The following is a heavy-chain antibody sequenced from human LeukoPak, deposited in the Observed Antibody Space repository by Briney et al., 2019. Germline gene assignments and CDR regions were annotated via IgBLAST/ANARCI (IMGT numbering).Heavy chain of an antibody. CDR3: ARDHGSQHCSGGSCYFDY. CDR2: INSDGSST. CDR1: GFTFSSYW. V-gene: IGHV3-74*01. Sequence: PGGSLRLSCAASGFTFSSYWMHWVRQAPGKGLVWVSRINSDGSSTSYADSVKGRFTISRDNAKNTLYLQMNSLRAEDTAVYYCARDHGSQHCSGGSCYFDYWGQGTLVTVSS. D-gene: IGHD2-15*01. J-gene: IGHJ4*02.